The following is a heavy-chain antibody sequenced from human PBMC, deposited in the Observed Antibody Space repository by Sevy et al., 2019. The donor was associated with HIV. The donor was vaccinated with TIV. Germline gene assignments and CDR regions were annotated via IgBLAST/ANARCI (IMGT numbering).Heavy chain of an antibody. J-gene: IGHJ4*02. CDR2: SSGRGDST. Sequence: GGSLRLSCAASGFTFSIYVMNWVRQPPGKGLEWVAASSGRGDSTYYADSVKGRFTISRDNSKNTVFLQMNRLRPEDTAIYYCVKDSGGSYPWYFDYWGQGTLVTVSS. CDR3: VKDSGGSYPWYFDY. D-gene: IGHD1-26*01. V-gene: IGHV3-23*01. CDR1: GFTFSIYV.